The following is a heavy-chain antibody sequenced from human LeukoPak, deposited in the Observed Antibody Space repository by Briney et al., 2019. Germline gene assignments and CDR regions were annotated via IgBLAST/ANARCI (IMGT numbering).Heavy chain of an antibody. J-gene: IGHJ4*02. D-gene: IGHD6-13*01. CDR2: IKSKTDGGTT. CDR3: ATGGYFLDY. CDR1: GFTFSNAW. Sequence: GGSLRLSCAGSGFTFSNAWMNWVRQAPGRGLEWVGRIKSKTDGGTTDYAAPVKGRFTISRDDSKNTVFLQVNSLQTEDTAVYFCATGGYFLDYWGQGTLVTVSS. V-gene: IGHV3-15*01.